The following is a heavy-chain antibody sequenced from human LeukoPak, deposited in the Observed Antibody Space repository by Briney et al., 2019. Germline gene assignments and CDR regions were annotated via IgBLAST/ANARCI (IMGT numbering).Heavy chain of an antibody. CDR1: GFTFMSFS. CDR2: ITDSGTFT. V-gene: IGHV3-23*01. CDR3: AKDHGSGSQYNSLLDY. J-gene: IGHJ4*02. D-gene: IGHD3-10*01. Sequence: GGSLRLSCAASGFTFMSFSMGWVRQTPGMGLEWVSAITDSGTFTNYADSVKGRFTISRDNSKNTVYLQVNSLRAEDTAVYYCAKDHGSGSQYNSLLDYWGQGTLVTVSS.